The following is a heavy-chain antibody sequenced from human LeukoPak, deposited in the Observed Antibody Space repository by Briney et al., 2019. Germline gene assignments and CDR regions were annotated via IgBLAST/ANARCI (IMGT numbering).Heavy chain of an antibody. CDR2: LSVYNGDT. CDR3: ARDTRYDTTCFPACGMDV. J-gene: IGHJ6*04. Sequence: ASVKVSCKASGYTLISYGISWVRQAPGQGLEWMGWLSVYNGDTNYAHKLQGRVTMTTDTSTSTAYMELRSLRSDDTAVYYCARDTRYDTTCFPACGMDVWGKGTTVTVSS. CDR1: GYTLISYG. V-gene: IGHV1-18*04. D-gene: IGHD2/OR15-2a*01.